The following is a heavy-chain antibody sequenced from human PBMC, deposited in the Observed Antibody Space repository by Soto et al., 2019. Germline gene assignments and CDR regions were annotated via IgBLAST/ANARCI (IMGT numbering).Heavy chain of an antibody. Sequence: GGSLRLSCAASGFTFSSYAMSWVRQAPGKGLEWVSAISGSGGSTYYADSVKGRLTISRDNSKNTLYLQMNSLRAEDTAVYYCAKDYDFWSGYYRTFDYWGQGTLVTVSS. CDR3: AKDYDFWSGYYRTFDY. V-gene: IGHV3-23*01. J-gene: IGHJ4*02. CDR2: ISGSGGST. D-gene: IGHD3-3*01. CDR1: GFTFSSYA.